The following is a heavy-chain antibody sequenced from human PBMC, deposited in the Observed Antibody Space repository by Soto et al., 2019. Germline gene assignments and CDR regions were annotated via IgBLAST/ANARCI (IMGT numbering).Heavy chain of an antibody. V-gene: IGHV1-69*01. CDR3: ASGYYDSSGYSIDY. Sequence: QVQLVQSGAEVRKPGSSVKVSCQSFGGSFSSYAFSWVRQAPEQGLEWMGGLIVILGTTNYAQKFKGRVTFTADESTSTAYMEVSSLESEDTAIYYCASGYYDSSGYSIDYWGQGTQVTVSS. D-gene: IGHD3-22*01. J-gene: IGHJ4*02. CDR1: GGSFSSYA. CDR2: LIVILGTT.